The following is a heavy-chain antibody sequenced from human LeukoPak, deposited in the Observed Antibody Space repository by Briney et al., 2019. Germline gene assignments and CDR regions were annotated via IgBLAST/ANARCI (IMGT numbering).Heavy chain of an antibody. D-gene: IGHD2-2*01. CDR3: ARLKVVPAAPYYFDY. V-gene: IGHV4-59*08. J-gene: IGHJ4*02. CDR2: IYYSGST. Sequence: PSETLSLTCTVSGGSISSYYWSWIRQPPGKGLEWSGYIYYSGSTNYNPSLKSRVTISVDTSKNQFSLKLSSVTAADTAVYYCARLKVVPAAPYYFDYWGQGTLVTVSS. CDR1: GGSISSYY.